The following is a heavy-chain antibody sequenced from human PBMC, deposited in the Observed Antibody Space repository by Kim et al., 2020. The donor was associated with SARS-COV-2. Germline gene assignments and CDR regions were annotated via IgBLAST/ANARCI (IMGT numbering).Heavy chain of an antibody. J-gene: IGHJ3*02. D-gene: IGHD5-18*01. CDR1: GFTFDDYA. CDR3: AKDREGVDTAMVGIWAFDI. Sequence: GGSLRLSCAASGFTFDDYAMHWVRQAPGKGLEWVSGISWDSGSIGYADSVKGRFTISRDNAKNSLYLQMNSLRAEDTALYYCAKDREGVDTAMVGIWAFDIWGQGTMVTVSS. CDR2: ISWDSGSI. V-gene: IGHV3-9*01.